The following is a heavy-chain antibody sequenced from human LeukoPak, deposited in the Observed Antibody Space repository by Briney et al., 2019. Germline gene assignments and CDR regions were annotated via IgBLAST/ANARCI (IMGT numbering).Heavy chain of an antibody. CDR3: ARDHWGSLDY. D-gene: IGHD7-27*01. CDR1: GGSFSGYY. CDR2: INHSGST. V-gene: IGHV4-34*01. J-gene: IGHJ4*02. Sequence: SETLSLTCAVYGGSFSGYYWSWIRQPPGKGLEWIGEINHSGSTNYNPSLKSRVTISLDTSKNQFSLKLTSATAADTAIYYCARDHWGSLDYWGQGALVTVSS.